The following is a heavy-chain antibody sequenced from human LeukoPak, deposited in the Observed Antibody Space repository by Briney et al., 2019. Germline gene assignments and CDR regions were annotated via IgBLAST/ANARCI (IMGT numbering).Heavy chain of an antibody. CDR2: ISGSGGST. D-gene: IGHD6-13*01. J-gene: IGHJ4*02. Sequence: GGSLRLTCAASGFTFSSYAMSWVRQAPGKGLEWVSVISGSGGSTYYADSVKGRFTISRDNSKNTLYLQMNSLRAEDTAVYYCAKEQNTYSSSPPDYWGQGTLVTVSS. CDR1: GFTFSSYA. CDR3: AKEQNTYSSSPPDY. V-gene: IGHV3-23*01.